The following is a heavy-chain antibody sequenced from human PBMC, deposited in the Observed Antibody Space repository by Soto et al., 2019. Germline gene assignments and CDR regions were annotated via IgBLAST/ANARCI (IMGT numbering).Heavy chain of an antibody. CDR1: GYIFTNYG. Sequence: QVQLVQSGAEVKKPGASVKVSCKASGYIFTNYGITWLRQAPGQGLEWMGWINSYNGNTHYAQKLQGRVTMTTDTSTSTDYMELRSLRSDDTAVYYCARDMVKIFGVIIKDWGQGTLVTVSS. CDR2: INSYNGNT. J-gene: IGHJ1*01. CDR3: ARDMVKIFGVIIKD. V-gene: IGHV1-18*01. D-gene: IGHD3-3*01.